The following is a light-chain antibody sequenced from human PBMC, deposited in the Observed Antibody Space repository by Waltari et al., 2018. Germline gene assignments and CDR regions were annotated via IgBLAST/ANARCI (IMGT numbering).Light chain of an antibody. CDR1: QSVSRA. V-gene: IGKV3-20*01. Sequence: GKRVTLSCRASQSVSRALAWYQQKPGQAPRLLIYTASNRATGIPDRFSGSGSGTDFSLTISRLEPEDFAVYYCQHYVSLPATFGQGTRVEIK. J-gene: IGKJ1*01. CDR3: QHYVSLPAT. CDR2: TAS.